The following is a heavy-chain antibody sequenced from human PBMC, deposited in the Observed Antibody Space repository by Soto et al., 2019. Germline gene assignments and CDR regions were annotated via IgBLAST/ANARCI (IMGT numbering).Heavy chain of an antibody. J-gene: IGHJ4*02. CDR1: GITFSSYA. V-gene: IGHV3-23*01. CDR2: ISGSGDTT. Sequence: GGSLRLSCAASGITFSSYAMSWVRQAPGKGLEWVSGISGSGDTTWYTDSVKGRFTISRDNPKNTLYLQMNSLRAEDTAVYFCAKDQYSGSPGKPDYWGQGILVTVSS. D-gene: IGHD1-26*01. CDR3: AKDQYSGSPGKPDY.